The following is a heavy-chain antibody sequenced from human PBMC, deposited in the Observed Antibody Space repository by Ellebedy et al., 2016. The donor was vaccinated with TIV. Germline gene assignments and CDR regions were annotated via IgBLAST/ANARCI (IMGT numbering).Heavy chain of an antibody. CDR3: ARYCNSTTCSNRFDP. J-gene: IGHJ5*02. CDR2: ISAYNGNT. D-gene: IGHD2-2*01. Sequence: AASVKVSCKTSGYTFTSYGISWVRQAPGQGLEWMGWISAYNGNTNYAQMLQGRVTMTTDTFTRTAYMELRSLRSDDTAVYYCARYCNSTTCSNRFDPWGQGTLVTVSS. CDR1: GYTFTSYG. V-gene: IGHV1-18*04.